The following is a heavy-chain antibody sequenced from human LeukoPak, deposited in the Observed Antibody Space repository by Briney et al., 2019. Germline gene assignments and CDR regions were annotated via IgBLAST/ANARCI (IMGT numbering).Heavy chain of an antibody. D-gene: IGHD2-8*01. V-gene: IGHV5-51*01. CDR3: ARRLLAVSNIMVWGPADAFDI. J-gene: IGHJ3*02. Sequence: GESLKISCKASGYNFADYWIGWVRQTPGKGLEWMGIIYPDDSETKNSPSFEGQVTISVDESTSTAYLQWSSLKASDTAVYYCARRLLAVSNIMVWGPADAFDIWGQGTTVTVSS. CDR1: GYNFADYW. CDR2: IYPDDSET.